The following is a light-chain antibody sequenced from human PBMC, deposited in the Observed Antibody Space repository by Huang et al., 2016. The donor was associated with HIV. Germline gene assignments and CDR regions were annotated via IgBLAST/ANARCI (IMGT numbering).Light chain of an antibody. CDR1: QNINTY. Sequence: DILLTQSPSSLSASVGDRVTIPSRASQNINTYLNWYQQKPGKAPNLLIHSASTLQTGVPSRFSGSGSGTDFTLTVNSLQPEDSATYYCQQGYSALITFGQGTRL. J-gene: IGKJ5*01. V-gene: IGKV1-39*01. CDR3: QQGYSALIT. CDR2: SAS.